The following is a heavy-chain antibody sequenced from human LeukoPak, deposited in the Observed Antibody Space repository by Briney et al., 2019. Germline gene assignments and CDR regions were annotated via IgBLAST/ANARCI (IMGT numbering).Heavy chain of an antibody. CDR2: IYYSGST. V-gene: IGHV4-31*03. CDR1: GGSISSGGYY. J-gene: IGHJ5*02. CDR3: ARSITMVRGVTRNNWFDP. Sequence: SQTLSLTCTVSGGSISSGGYYWSWIRQHPGKGLEWIGYIYYSGSTYYNPSLKSRVTISVDTSKNQFSLKLSSVTAADTAVYYCARSITMVRGVTRNNWFDPWGQGTLVTVSS. D-gene: IGHD3-10*01.